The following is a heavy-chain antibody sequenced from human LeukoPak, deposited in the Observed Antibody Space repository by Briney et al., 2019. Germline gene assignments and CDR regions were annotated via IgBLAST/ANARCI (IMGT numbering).Heavy chain of an antibody. D-gene: IGHD1-26*01. CDR2: ISSSSSYI. V-gene: IGHV3-21*01. J-gene: IGHJ4*02. CDR1: GFTFSSHS. CDR3: ARDLGGPTTRGYFDS. Sequence: GGSLRLSCAASGFTFSSHSMNWVRQAPGKGLEWVSSISSSSSYIYYADSVKGRFTISGDNAKKSLYLQMDSLRAEDTAVYYCARDLGGPTTRGYFDSWGQGTLVTVSS.